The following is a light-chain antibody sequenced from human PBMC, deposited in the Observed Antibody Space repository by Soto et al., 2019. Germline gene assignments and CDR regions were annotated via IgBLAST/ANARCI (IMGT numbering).Light chain of an antibody. CDR1: SSKIGAGYD. CDR2: GNS. CDR3: QSYDSSLSGLWV. V-gene: IGLV1-40*01. J-gene: IGLJ3*02. Sequence: QSVLTQPPSVSGAPGQRVTISCTGSSSKIGAGYDVYWYQQLPGTAPKLLIYGNSNRPSGVPDRFSGSKSGTSASLAITGLQAEDEADYYCQSYDSSLSGLWVFGGGTKLTVL.